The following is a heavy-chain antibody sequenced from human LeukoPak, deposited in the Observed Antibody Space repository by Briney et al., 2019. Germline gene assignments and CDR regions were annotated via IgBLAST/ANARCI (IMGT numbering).Heavy chain of an antibody. V-gene: IGHV3-53*01. Sequence: GGSLRLSCAASGFTVNSNYMIWVRQGPGKGLEWVSVIYTGGSTHYADSVEGRITISRDNSKNTLFLQMNSLRAEDTAVYYCARDAFGVDKSPFWGQGTLVTVSS. CDR3: ARDAFGVDKSPF. D-gene: IGHD3-3*01. CDR2: IYTGGST. CDR1: GFTVNSNY. J-gene: IGHJ4*02.